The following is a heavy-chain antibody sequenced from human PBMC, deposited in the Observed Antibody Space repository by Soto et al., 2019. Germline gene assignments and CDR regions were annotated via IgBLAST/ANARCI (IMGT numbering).Heavy chain of an antibody. CDR1: GGTLSSYA. J-gene: IGHJ4*02. CDR3: ASHPRITVMYGFDY. V-gene: IGHV1-69*13. Sequence: GASVKVSCKASGGTLSSYAISWVRQAPGQGLEWMGGIIPIFGTANYAQKFQGRVTITADESTSTAYMELSSLRSEDTAVYYCASHPRITVMYGFDYWGQGTLVTVSS. CDR2: IIPIFGTA. D-gene: IGHD3-22*01.